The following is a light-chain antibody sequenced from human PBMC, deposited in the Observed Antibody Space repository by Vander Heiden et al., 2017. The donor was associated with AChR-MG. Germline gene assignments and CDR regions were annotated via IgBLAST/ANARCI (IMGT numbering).Light chain of an antibody. J-gene: IGLJ2*01. Sequence: QSALTQPASISGSPGPSITNSCSGTYSGVDFYNSISWYQQHPDRAHQLLIFDVNSRPSGVSSRFSGSKSDNTASLTISGLQAEDEADYYCSSYTSGSNVVFGGGTRLTVL. CDR2: DVN. V-gene: IGLV2-14*03. CDR1: YSGVDFYNS. CDR3: SSYTSGSNVV.